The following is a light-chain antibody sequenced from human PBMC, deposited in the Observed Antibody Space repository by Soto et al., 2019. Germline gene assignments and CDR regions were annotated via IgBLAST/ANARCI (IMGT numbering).Light chain of an antibody. V-gene: IGKV3-15*01. J-gene: IGKJ1*01. CDR3: QQYNDWPRT. Sequence: EIVMTQSPATLSVPPGERVTLSCRASQSISTNLAWYQQKPGQAPRLLIYGASTRATGIPARFSGSGSGTEFTVTISSLQSEDFAVYYCQQYNDWPRTFGHGTKV. CDR1: QSISTN. CDR2: GAS.